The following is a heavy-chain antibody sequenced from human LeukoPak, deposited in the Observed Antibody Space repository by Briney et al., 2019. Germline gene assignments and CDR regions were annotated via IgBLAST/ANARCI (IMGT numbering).Heavy chain of an antibody. Sequence: GGSLRLSCAASGFTFTNYAMYWVRQAPGKGLEWVSAVSGRDDSTYYADSVKGRFTISRDTSKNTLYLQMNSLRAEDTAVYYCAKWGHYDILTGYYDPDYWGQGTLVTVSS. CDR1: GFTFTNYA. V-gene: IGHV3-23*01. D-gene: IGHD3-9*01. J-gene: IGHJ4*02. CDR2: VSGRDDST. CDR3: AKWGHYDILTGYYDPDY.